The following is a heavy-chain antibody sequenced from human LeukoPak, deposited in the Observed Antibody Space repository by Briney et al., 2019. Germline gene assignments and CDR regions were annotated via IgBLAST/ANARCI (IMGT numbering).Heavy chain of an antibody. J-gene: IGHJ6*02. CDR1: GFTFSSYA. CDR2: ISGSGGST. CDR3: AVTATPPQSQLLLGYYYYGMDV. V-gene: IGHV3-23*01. Sequence: GGSLRLSCAASGFTFSSYAMGWVRQAPGKGLEWVSAISGSGGSTYYADSVKGRFTISRDNSKNTLYLQMNSLRAEDTAVYYCAVTATPPQSQLLLGYYYYGMDVWGQGTTVTVSS. D-gene: IGHD2-2*01.